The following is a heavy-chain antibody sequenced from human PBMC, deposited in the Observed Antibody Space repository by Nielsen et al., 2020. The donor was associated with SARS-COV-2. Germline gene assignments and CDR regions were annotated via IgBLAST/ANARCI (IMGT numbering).Heavy chain of an antibody. CDR1: GYTFTSYA. CDR2: INTNTGNP. Sequence: ASVKVSCKASGYTFTSYAMNWVRQAHGQGLEWMGWINTNTGNPTYAQGFTGRFVFSLDTSVSTAYLQISSLKAEDTAVYYCARDRSTMVRGVMASYYYYGMDVWGQGTTVTVSS. D-gene: IGHD3-10*01. CDR3: ARDRSTMVRGVMASYYYYGMDV. J-gene: IGHJ6*02. V-gene: IGHV7-4-1*02.